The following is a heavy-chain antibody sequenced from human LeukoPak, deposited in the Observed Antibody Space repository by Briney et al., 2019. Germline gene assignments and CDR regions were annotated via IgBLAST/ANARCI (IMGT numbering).Heavy chain of an antibody. V-gene: IGHV3-23*01. CDR1: GFTFSSYA. CDR3: AKDRATFSYDNGVAFDF. Sequence: GGSLRLSCAASGFTFSSYAMGWVRQAPGKGLEWVSAITASGITTYHADSVKGPFTISRANSNSPLYLQVTSLRAEDRAVFCCAKDRATFSYDNGVAFDFWGHGSVVSVSS. J-gene: IGHJ4*01. CDR2: ITASGITT. D-gene: IGHD3-22*01.